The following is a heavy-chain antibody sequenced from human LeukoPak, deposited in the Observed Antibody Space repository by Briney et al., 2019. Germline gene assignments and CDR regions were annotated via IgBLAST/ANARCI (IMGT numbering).Heavy chain of an antibody. J-gene: IGHJ6*02. CDR3: ARDPLWFGGYYYGMDV. Sequence: VASVKVSCKASGYTFTGYYMHWVRQAPGQGLEWMGWINPNSGGTNYAQKFQGRVTMTRDTSISTAYMELSRLRSDDTAVYYCARDPLWFGGYYYGMDVWGQGTTVTVSS. CDR2: INPNSGGT. CDR1: GYTFTGYY. D-gene: IGHD3-10*01. V-gene: IGHV1-2*02.